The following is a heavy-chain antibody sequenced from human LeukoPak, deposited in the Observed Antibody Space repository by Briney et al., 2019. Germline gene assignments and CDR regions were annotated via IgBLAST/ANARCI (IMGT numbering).Heavy chain of an antibody. CDR1: GGSISSGSYY. CDR3: AREEDEYQLLLNYFDY. D-gene: IGHD2-2*01. V-gene: IGHV4-61*02. CDR2: IYTSGST. Sequence: SQTLSLTCTVSGGSISSGSYYWSWIRQPAGKGLEWIGRIYTSGSTNYNPSLKSRVTISVDTSKNQFSLKLSSATAADTAVYYCAREEDEYQLLLNYFDYWGQGTLVTVSS. J-gene: IGHJ4*02.